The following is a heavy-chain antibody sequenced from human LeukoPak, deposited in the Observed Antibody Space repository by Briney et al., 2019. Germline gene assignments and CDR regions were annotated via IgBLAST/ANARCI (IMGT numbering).Heavy chain of an antibody. J-gene: IGHJ1*01. D-gene: IGHD2-2*01. Sequence: GGSLRLSCAASGFTFSSYGMHWVRQAPGKGLEWVAFIRYDGSNKYYADSVKGRFTISRDNSKNTLYLQMNSLRAEDTAVYYCAKYECSSTSCYAEYFQHWGQGTLVTVSS. CDR3: AKYECSSTSCYAEYFQH. CDR1: GFTFSSYG. V-gene: IGHV3-30*02. CDR2: IRYDGSNK.